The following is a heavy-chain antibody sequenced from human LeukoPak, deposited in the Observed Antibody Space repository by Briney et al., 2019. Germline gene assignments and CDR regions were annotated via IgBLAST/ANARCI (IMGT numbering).Heavy chain of an antibody. CDR1: GFTFSSYA. CDR3: AKDWYNWNPRGTFDY. V-gene: IGHV3-23*01. D-gene: IGHD1-20*01. J-gene: IGHJ4*02. CDR2: ISGSGGST. Sequence: GGTLRLSCAASGFTFSSYAMSWVRQAPGKGLEWVSAISGSGGSTYYADSVKGRFTISRDNSKNTLYLQMNSLRAEDTAVYYCAKDWYNWNPRGTFDYWGQGTLVTVSS.